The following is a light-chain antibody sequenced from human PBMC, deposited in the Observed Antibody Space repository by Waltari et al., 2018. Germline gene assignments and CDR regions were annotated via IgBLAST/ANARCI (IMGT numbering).Light chain of an antibody. Sequence: QSALTQPASVSGSPGQSTPIACPGTSIDVGGYHYVSWYQQHPGKAPKLMISDVSKRPSGVSKRFSGSKSGNTASLTISGLQAEDEADYYCSSYTSSSTVVFGGGTKLTVL. J-gene: IGLJ2*01. CDR3: SSYTSSSTVV. V-gene: IGLV2-14*01. CDR2: DVS. CDR1: SIDVGGYHY.